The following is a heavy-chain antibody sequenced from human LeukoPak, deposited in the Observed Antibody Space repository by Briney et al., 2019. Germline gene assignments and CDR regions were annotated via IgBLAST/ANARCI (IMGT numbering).Heavy chain of an antibody. Sequence: GESLKISCKGSGYSFTSYWIGWVRQMPGKGLEWMGIIYPGDSDTRYSPSFQGQVTISADKSISTAYLQWSSLKASDTAMYYCASGTVTYYYDSSGYYSDAFDIWGQGTMVTVSS. CDR3: ASGTVTYYYDSSGYYSDAFDI. CDR2: IYPGDSDT. V-gene: IGHV5-51*01. D-gene: IGHD3-22*01. CDR1: GYSFTSYW. J-gene: IGHJ3*02.